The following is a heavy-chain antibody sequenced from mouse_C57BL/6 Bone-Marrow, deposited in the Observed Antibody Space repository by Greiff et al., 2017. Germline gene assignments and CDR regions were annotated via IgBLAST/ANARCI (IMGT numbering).Heavy chain of an antibody. Sequence: LVESGAELVKPGASVKISCKASGYAFSSYWMNWVKQRPGKGLEWIGQIYPGDGDTNYNGKFKGKGTLTADKSSSTAYMQLSSLTSEDSAVYLCASGGNYYGRSSGGYFDVWGTGTTVTVSS. CDR2: IYPGDGDT. D-gene: IGHD1-1*01. V-gene: IGHV1-80*01. CDR3: ASGGNYYGRSSGGYFDV. CDR1: GYAFSSYW. J-gene: IGHJ1*03.